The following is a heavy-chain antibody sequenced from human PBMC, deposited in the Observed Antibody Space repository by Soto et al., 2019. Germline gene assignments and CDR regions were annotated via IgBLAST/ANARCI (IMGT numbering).Heavy chain of an antibody. V-gene: IGHV1-69*06. J-gene: IGHJ4*02. CDR3: ARDDSIGYYYAY. Sequence: QVQLVQSGAEVKKPGSSVKVSCKASGATFSSYAISWVRQAPGQGLEWMGGIIPIFGTANYAQKFQGRVTITEEKSTSTAYMELSSLRYEDTAVYYCARDDSIGYYYAYWGQGTLVTVSS. D-gene: IGHD3-22*01. CDR1: GATFSSYA. CDR2: IIPIFGTA.